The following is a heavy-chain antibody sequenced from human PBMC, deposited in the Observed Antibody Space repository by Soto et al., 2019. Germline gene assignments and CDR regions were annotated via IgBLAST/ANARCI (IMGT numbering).Heavy chain of an antibody. CDR2: IKSDGSST. V-gene: IGHV3-74*01. Sequence: LRLSCAASGFTFSTYWMHWVRQAPGKGLVWVSRIKSDGSSTSYADPVKGRFTISRDNAKNTLYLQMNSLRVEDTAVYYCARSDWFDPWGQGTLVTVSS. J-gene: IGHJ5*02. CDR1: GFTFSTYW. CDR3: ARSDWFDP.